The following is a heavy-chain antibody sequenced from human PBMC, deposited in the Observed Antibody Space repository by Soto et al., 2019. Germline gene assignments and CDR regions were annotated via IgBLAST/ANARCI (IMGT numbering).Heavy chain of an antibody. D-gene: IGHD3-22*01. CDR1: GGSFSGYY. CDR3: ARFNDSSGYYY. J-gene: IGHJ4*02. CDR2: INHSGST. Sequence: SETLSLTCAVYGGSFSGYYWSWIRQPPGKGLEWIGEINHSGSTNYNPSLKSRVTISVDTSKNQFSLKLSSVTAADTAVYYCARFNDSSGYYYGSQGTLVTVSS. V-gene: IGHV4-34*01.